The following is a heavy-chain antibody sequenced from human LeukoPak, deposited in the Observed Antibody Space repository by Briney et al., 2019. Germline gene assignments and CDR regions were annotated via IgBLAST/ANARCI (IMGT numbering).Heavy chain of an antibody. CDR2: ITYDGSKK. D-gene: IGHD3-10*01. CDR3: ARSQGVRGVLTRRGYFDY. J-gene: IGHJ4*02. V-gene: IGHV3-30*09. CDR1: GFTFSSYA. Sequence: GGSLRLSCAASGFTFSSYAMHWVRQAPGKGREWVAAITYDGSKKYYADSVKGRFAISRDNSKNTLYLQMNSLRAEDTAVYYCARSQGVRGVLTRRGYFDYWGQGTLVTVSS.